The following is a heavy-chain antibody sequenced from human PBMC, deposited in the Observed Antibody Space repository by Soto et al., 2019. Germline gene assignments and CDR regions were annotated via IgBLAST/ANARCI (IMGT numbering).Heavy chain of an antibody. CDR3: AKDRGVGDPSDFDY. J-gene: IGHJ4*02. D-gene: IGHD3-10*01. CDR1: GFTFSSYT. CDR2: IIGSGTST. Sequence: GGSLRLSCAASGFTFSSYTMTWVRQAPGKGLEWISVIIGSGTSTYYADSVKGRFTISRDNSKNTLYLQMNSLRAEDTAVYYCAKDRGVGDPSDFDYWGQGTLVTVSS. V-gene: IGHV3-23*01.